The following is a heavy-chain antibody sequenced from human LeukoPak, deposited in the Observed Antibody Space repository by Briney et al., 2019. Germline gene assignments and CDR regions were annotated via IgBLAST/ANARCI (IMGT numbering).Heavy chain of an antibody. Sequence: SETLSLTCTVSGGSISSSSYCWGWIRQPPGEGLEWIGSASYGGTTYYNPSLKSRVTISGDMSKNQFFLKLNSVTAADTAVYYCARSTIAAAVVNWFDPWGQGTLVTVSS. CDR1: GGSISSSSYC. D-gene: IGHD6-13*01. V-gene: IGHV4-39*01. J-gene: IGHJ5*02. CDR3: ARSTIAAAVVNWFDP. CDR2: ASYGGTT.